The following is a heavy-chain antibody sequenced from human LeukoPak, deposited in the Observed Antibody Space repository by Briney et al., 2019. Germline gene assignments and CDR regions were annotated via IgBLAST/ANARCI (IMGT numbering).Heavy chain of an antibody. CDR3: ARQKDSIGWTWYFDL. V-gene: IGHV4-59*08. Sequence: SETLSLTCAVSGGSISSDSWGWIRQPPGKGLEWIGHIYYSGSTTYNPSLKSRVTISVDTSENQLSLKLSSVTAADTAVYYCARQKDSIGWTWYFDLWGRGTLVTVSS. J-gene: IGHJ2*01. CDR2: IYYSGST. D-gene: IGHD6-19*01. CDR1: GGSISSDS.